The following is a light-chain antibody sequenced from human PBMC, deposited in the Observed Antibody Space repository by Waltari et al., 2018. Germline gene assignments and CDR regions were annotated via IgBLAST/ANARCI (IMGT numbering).Light chain of an antibody. J-gene: IGLJ2*01. V-gene: IGLV2-14*03. CDR3: SSYTSSDSLI. CDR1: SSDVGGYNY. Sequence: QSALTQPASVSGSPGQSLTISCTGTSSDVGGYNYVSWYQQHPGKAPTLMIYGVSNRPSGVSDRFSGSKSCNTASLSISGLQADDEADYYCSSYTSSDSLIFGGGTKLSVL. CDR2: GVS.